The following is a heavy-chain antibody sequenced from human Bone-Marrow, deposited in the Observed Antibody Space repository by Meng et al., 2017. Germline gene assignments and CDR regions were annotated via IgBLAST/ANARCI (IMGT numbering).Heavy chain of an antibody. CDR1: GGSFSGYY. CDR2: INHSGST. Sequence: QVQLQQWGAGLLKPSETLSLTCAVYGGSFSGYYWSWIRQPPGKGLEWIGEINHSGSTNYNPPLKSRVTMSVDTSKNQFSLKLSSVTAADTAVYYCARDCSSSSCSPDYWGQGTLVTVSS. CDR3: ARDCSSSSCSPDY. V-gene: IGHV4-34*01. D-gene: IGHD2-2*01. J-gene: IGHJ4*02.